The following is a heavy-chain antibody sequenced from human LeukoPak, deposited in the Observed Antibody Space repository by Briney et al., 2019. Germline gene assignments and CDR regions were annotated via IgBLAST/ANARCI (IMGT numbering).Heavy chain of an antibody. V-gene: IGHV1-69*01. Sequence: ASVKVSCKASGGTLSDYAINWVRQAPGQGLEWMGGIIPMVGTANYGQKFAGRVTIIADESTNTAHMELSGLRSEDTAVYYCAPTSNFYDSSGPWEYFDLWGRGTLVTVSS. J-gene: IGHJ2*01. CDR2: IIPMVGTA. D-gene: IGHD3-22*01. CDR1: GGTLSDYA. CDR3: APTSNFYDSSGPWEYFDL.